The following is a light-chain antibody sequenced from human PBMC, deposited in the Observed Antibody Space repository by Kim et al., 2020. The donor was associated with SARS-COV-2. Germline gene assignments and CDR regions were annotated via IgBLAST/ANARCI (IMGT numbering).Light chain of an antibody. J-gene: IGKJ1*01. CDR2: KAS. Sequence: DIQMTQSPSTLSASVGDRVTITCRASQSISSWLAWYQQKPGKAPKLLIYKASSLESGVRSRFSGSGSGTEFTLTISSLQPDDFATYYCQHHGTFGQGTKVDIK. CDR1: QSISSW. V-gene: IGKV1-5*03. CDR3: QHHGT.